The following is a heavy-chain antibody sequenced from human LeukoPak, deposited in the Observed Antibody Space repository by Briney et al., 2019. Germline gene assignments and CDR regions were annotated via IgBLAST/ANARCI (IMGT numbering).Heavy chain of an antibody. V-gene: IGHV4-59*01. D-gene: IGHD2-21*01. CDR2: IYYSGST. J-gene: IGHJ5*02. CDR3: ARDFGGAGFDP. Sequence: KPSENLSLTCTVSGGSISSYYWSWIRQPPGKGLEWIGYIYYSGSTNYNPSLKSRVTISVDTSKNQFSLKLSSVTAADTAVYYCARDFGGAGFDPWGQGTLVTVSS. CDR1: GGSISSYY.